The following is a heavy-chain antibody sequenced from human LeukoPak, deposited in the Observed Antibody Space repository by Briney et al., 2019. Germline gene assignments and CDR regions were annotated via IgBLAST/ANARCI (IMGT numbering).Heavy chain of an antibody. CDR3: AKDQKSIAATGYDY. V-gene: IGHV3-23*01. CDR2: ISGSGGST. Sequence: GGSLRLSCAASGFTFANYAMSWVRQGPGKGLEWVSTISGSGGSTYYADSVKGRFTISRDNSKDTLFLQMNSLRADDTAVYFCAKDQKSIAATGYDYWGQGTLVTVSS. J-gene: IGHJ4*02. CDR1: GFTFANYA. D-gene: IGHD6-13*01.